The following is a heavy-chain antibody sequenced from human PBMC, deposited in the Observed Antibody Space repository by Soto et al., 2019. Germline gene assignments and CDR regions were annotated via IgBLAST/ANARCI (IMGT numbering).Heavy chain of an antibody. CDR2: IKQDGSEK. CDR1: GFIFSNYW. D-gene: IGHD2-21*02. V-gene: IGHV3-7*01. CDR3: ARDRYCGADCYDAFDI. J-gene: IGHJ3*02. Sequence: EMQLVESGGGLVQPGGSLSLSCAASGFIFSNYWMSWVRQAPGKGLEWVANIKQDGSEKYFVDSVKGRFTISRDNAKDSLYLQMNNLRAEDTAVYYCARDRYCGADCYDAFDIWGQGTMVTVSS.